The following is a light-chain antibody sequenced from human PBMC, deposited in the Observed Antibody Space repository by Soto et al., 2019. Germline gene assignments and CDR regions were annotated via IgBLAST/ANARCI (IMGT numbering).Light chain of an antibody. CDR2: VNS. V-gene: IGLV1-40*01. CDR1: SSNIGAGYD. CDR3: QSYDSSLSAVV. Sequence: QSVLTQPPSVSGAPGQRVTISCTGSSSNIGAGYDVHWYQQLPGTAPKLLIYVNSNRPSGVPDRFSGSKSGTSASLAITGLQAEDEADYYCQSYDSSLSAVVLGGGTKLPVL. J-gene: IGLJ2*01.